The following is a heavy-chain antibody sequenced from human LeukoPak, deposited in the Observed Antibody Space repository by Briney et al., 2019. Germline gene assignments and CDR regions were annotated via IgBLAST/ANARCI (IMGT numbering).Heavy chain of an antibody. Sequence: AETLSLTCTVSGGSISSYYWSWIRQPPGKGLEWIGYIYYSGSTNYNPSLKSRVTISVDTSKIQFSLKLSSVTAADTAVYYCARGIAAAGPFDYWGQGTLVTVSS. J-gene: IGHJ4*02. CDR2: IYYSGST. CDR3: ARGIAAAGPFDY. CDR1: GGSISSYY. D-gene: IGHD6-13*01. V-gene: IGHV4-59*01.